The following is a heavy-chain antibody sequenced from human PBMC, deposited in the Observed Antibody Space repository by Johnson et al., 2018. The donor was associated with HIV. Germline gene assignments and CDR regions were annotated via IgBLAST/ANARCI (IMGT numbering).Heavy chain of an antibody. D-gene: IGHD2-21*02. CDR2: VSGSGGRT. CDR3: AKVKGVGPDYAFDI. J-gene: IGHJ3*02. V-gene: IGHV3-23*01. Sequence: VLLLESGGGLVPPEESLRLSCAASGFTFSSYSMTWVRQAPGKGLEWVSVVSGSGGRTYYADSVKGRFTISRDNSKNTLYLQMNRLRVEDTAVYYCAKVKGVGPDYAFDIWGQGTMVTVSS. CDR1: GFTFSSYS.